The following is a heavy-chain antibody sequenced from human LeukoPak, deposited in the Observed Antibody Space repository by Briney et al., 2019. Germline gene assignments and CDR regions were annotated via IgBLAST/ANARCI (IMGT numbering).Heavy chain of an antibody. J-gene: IGHJ4*02. CDR1: GGSISSYY. Sequence: SETLSLTCTGSGGSISSYYWSWLRQPPGKGLEWIGYIYYSGSTNYTPSLKSRVTISVDTSKNQFSLKLASVTAADTAVYYCALARINHASGSHPYYFDYWGQGTLVTVSS. V-gene: IGHV4-59*08. CDR2: IYYSGST. CDR3: ALARINHASGSHPYYFDY. D-gene: IGHD3-10*01.